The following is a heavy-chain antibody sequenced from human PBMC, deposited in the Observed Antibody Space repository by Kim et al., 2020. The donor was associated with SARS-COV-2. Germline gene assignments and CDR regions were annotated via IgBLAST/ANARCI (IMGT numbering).Heavy chain of an antibody. D-gene: IGHD6-19*01. V-gene: IGHV3-30*18. CDR3: AKVKGSSGWYMSDY. J-gene: IGHJ4*02. CDR2: ISYDGSNK. Sequence: GGSLRLSCAASGFTFSSYGMHWVRQAPGKGLEWVAVISYDGSNKYYADSVKGRFTISRDNSKNTLYLQMNSLRAEDTAVYYCAKVKGSSGWYMSDYWGQGTLVTVSS. CDR1: GFTFSSYG.